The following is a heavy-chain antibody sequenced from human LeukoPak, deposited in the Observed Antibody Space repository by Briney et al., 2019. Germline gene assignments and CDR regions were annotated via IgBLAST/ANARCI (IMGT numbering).Heavy chain of an antibody. Sequence: QSGGSLRLSCAASGFSVSTNYMTWVRQAPGKGLEWVSAISGSGGSTYYADSVKGRFTISRDNSKNTLYLQMNSLRAEDTAVYYCAKDYPAYCSGGSCYSAAFDIWGQGTMVTVSS. CDR2: ISGSGGST. CDR1: GFSVSTNY. D-gene: IGHD2-15*01. CDR3: AKDYPAYCSGGSCYSAAFDI. V-gene: IGHV3-23*01. J-gene: IGHJ3*02.